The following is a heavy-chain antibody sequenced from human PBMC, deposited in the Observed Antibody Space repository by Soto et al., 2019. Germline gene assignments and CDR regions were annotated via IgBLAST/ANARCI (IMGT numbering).Heavy chain of an antibody. D-gene: IGHD6-13*01. CDR3: ARDAAAASPPYYYCCIDV. J-gene: IGHJ6*02. CDR1: GGSISSSNW. CDR2: IYHSGST. Sequence: SETLSLTCAVSGGSISSSNWWSWVRQPPGKGLEWIGEIYHSGSTNYNPSLKSRVTISVDKSKNQFSLKLSSVTAADTAVYYCARDAAAASPPYYYCCIDVWGQGTTVTVSS. V-gene: IGHV4-4*02.